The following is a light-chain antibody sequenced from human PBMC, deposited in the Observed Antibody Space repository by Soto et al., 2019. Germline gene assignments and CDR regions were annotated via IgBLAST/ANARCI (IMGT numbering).Light chain of an antibody. J-gene: IGKJ1*01. V-gene: IGKV1-5*03. CDR3: QHYGT. CDR2: KAS. Sequence: DIQMTQSPSTLSASVGDRVTITCRASQSIGSWLAWNQQKPGKAPKLLIYKASSLESGVSSRFSGSGSGTEFTLTISTLQPDDFATYYCQHYGTFGQGTKVEIK. CDR1: QSIGSW.